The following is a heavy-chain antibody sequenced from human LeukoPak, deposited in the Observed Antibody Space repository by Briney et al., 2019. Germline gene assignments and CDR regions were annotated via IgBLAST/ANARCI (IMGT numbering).Heavy chain of an antibody. CDR2: ISSSSII. Sequence: GGSLRLSCAASGFTFSSYSMNWVRQAPGKGLEWISYISSSSIISYADSVKGRFTISRDNAKNSLYLQMNSLRDEDTAVYYCARDNNAFDYWGQGTLVTVSS. CDR1: GFTFSSYS. V-gene: IGHV3-48*02. CDR3: ARDNNAFDY. D-gene: IGHD1/OR15-1a*01. J-gene: IGHJ4*02.